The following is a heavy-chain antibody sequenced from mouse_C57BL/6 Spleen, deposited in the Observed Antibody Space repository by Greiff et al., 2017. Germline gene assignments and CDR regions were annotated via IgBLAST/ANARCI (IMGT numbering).Heavy chain of an antibody. Sequence: EVMLVESGGGLVKPGGSLKLSCAASGFTFSSYTMSWVRQTPEKRLEWVATISGGGGNTYYPDSVKGRVTISRDNAKNTLYLQMSSLRSEDTALYYCARRYYYGSSYAMDYWGQGTSVTVSS. D-gene: IGHD1-1*01. V-gene: IGHV5-9*01. CDR2: ISGGGGNT. CDR1: GFTFSSYT. CDR3: ARRYYYGSSYAMDY. J-gene: IGHJ4*01.